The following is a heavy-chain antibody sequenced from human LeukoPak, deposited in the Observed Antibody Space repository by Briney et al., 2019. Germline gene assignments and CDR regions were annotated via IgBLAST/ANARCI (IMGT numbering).Heavy chain of an antibody. CDR2: ISSSSSYI. CDR3: ARDAQIAAAATSFDP. J-gene: IGHJ5*02. D-gene: IGHD6-13*01. Sequence: PGGSLRLSCVASGFTFSSYSMKWVRQAPGKGLEWVSSISSSSSYIYYADSVKGRFTISRDNAKNSLYLQMNSLRAEDTAVYYCARDAQIAAAATSFDPWGQGTLVTVSS. CDR1: GFTFSSYS. V-gene: IGHV3-21*01.